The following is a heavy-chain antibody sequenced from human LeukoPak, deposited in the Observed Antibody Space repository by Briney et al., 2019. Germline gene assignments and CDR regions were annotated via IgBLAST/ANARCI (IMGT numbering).Heavy chain of an antibody. J-gene: IGHJ4*02. V-gene: IGHV3-33*01. Sequence: PGGSLRLSCAASGFTFSSYGMHWVRQAPGKGLEWVAVIWYDGSNKYYADSVKGRFTISIDNSKNTLYLQMNSLRAEDTAVYYCARGPGYGSGSYYSQSFDYWGQGTLVTVSS. CDR1: GFTFSSYG. CDR3: ARGPGYGSGSYYSQSFDY. CDR2: IWYDGSNK. D-gene: IGHD3-10*01.